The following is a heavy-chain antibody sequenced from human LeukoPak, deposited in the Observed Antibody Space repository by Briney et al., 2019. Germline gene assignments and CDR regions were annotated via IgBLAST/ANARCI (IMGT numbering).Heavy chain of an antibody. J-gene: IGHJ4*02. Sequence: AASVKVSCKASGYTFTSYGIGWVRQAPGQGLEWMGWISAYNGNTNYAQKLQGRVTMTTDTSTSTAYMELRSLRSDDTAVYYCARPHYDILTGYYNLDYWGQGTLVTVSS. CDR3: ARPHYDILTGYYNLDY. CDR2: ISAYNGNT. D-gene: IGHD3-9*01. CDR1: GYTFTSYG. V-gene: IGHV1-18*04.